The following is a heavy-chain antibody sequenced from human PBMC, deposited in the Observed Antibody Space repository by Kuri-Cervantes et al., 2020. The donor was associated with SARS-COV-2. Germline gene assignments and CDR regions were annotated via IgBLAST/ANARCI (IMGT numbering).Heavy chain of an antibody. Sequence: GESLKISCAASVFIFRSYSMNWVRQAPGKGLEWVSSISSSSSYIYYADSVKGRFTISRDNAKNSLFLQMNSLRSEDTAVYYCARGSAGSSWGYYYDMDVWGIGTTVTVSS. CDR3: ARGSAGSSWGYYYDMDV. V-gene: IGHV3-21*01. D-gene: IGHD1-26*01. J-gene: IGHJ6*03. CDR1: VFIFRSYS. CDR2: ISSSSSYI.